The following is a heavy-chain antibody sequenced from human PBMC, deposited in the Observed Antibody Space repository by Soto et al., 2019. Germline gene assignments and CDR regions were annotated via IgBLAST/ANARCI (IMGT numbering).Heavy chain of an antibody. CDR1: GFTFSSYA. CDR3: ARDRAYCSGGSCLGDYYYYGMDV. V-gene: IGHV3-30-3*01. D-gene: IGHD2-15*01. Sequence: QVQLVESGGGVVQPGRSLRLSCAASGFTFSSYAMHWVRQAPGKGLEWGAVISYDGSNKYYADSVKGRFTISRDNSKNTLYLQMNSLRAEDTAVYYCARDRAYCSGGSCLGDYYYYGMDVWGQGTTVTVSS. CDR2: ISYDGSNK. J-gene: IGHJ6*02.